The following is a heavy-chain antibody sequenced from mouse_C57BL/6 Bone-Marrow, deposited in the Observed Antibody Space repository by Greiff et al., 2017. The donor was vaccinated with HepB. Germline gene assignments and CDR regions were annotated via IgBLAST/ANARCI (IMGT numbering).Heavy chain of an antibody. CDR1: GFTFSSYG. D-gene: IGHD1-1*01. Sequence: DVKLVESGGDLVKPGGSLKLSCAASGFTFSSYGMSWVRQTPDKRLEWVATISSGGSYTYYPDSVKGRFTISRDNAKNTLYLQMSSLKSEDTAMYYCASITTEFDYWGQGTTLTVSS. CDR2: ISSGGSYT. CDR3: ASITTEFDY. V-gene: IGHV5-6*02. J-gene: IGHJ2*01.